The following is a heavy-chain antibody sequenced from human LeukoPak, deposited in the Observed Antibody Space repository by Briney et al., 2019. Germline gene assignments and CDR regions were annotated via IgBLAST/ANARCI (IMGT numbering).Heavy chain of an antibody. J-gene: IGHJ4*02. CDR1: GFTFDDYA. D-gene: IGHD1-26*01. CDR2: ISWNSGSI. CDR3: AKVGYSGSYDY. Sequence: GGSLRLSCAASGFTFDDYAMHWVRHAPGKGLEWVSGISWNSGSIGYADSVKGRFTTSRDNAKNSLYLQMNSLRAEDTALYYCAKVGYSGSYDYWGQGTLVTVSS. V-gene: IGHV3-9*01.